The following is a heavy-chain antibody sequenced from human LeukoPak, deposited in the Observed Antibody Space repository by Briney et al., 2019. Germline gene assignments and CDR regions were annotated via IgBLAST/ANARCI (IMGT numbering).Heavy chain of an antibody. CDR3: AKAVLLWFGELSHERYYFDY. V-gene: IGHV3-23*01. J-gene: IGHJ4*02. Sequence: PGGSLRLSCAASGFTFSSYAMSWVRQAPGKGLEWVSAISGSGGSTYYADSVKGRFTISRDNSKNTLYLQMNSLRAEDTAVYYCAKAVLLWFGELSHERYYFDYWGQGTLVTVSS. CDR2: ISGSGGST. D-gene: IGHD3-10*01. CDR1: GFTFSSYA.